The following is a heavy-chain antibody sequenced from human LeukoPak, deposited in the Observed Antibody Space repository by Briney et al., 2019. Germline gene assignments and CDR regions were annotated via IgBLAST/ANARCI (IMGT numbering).Heavy chain of an antibody. CDR2: IDQSGGT. CDR3: ASGRPARGDY. Sequence: PSETLSLTCAVYGGSFSGFYWSWVRQPPGKGPEWIGEIDQSGGTNYNPSLKSRVTISIDTSKNQFSLKMTSVTAADTAVYYCASGRPARGDYWGQGTLVTVTS. V-gene: IGHV4-34*01. J-gene: IGHJ4*02. CDR1: GGSFSGFY.